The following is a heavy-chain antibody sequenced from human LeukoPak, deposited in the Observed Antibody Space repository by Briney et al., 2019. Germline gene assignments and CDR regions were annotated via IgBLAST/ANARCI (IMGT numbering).Heavy chain of an antibody. D-gene: IGHD2-15*01. V-gene: IGHV3-30-3*01. Sequence: GGSLRLPCAASGFTFSSYAMHWVRQAPGKGLEWVAVISYDGSNKYYADSVKGRFTISRDNSKNTLYLQMNSLRAEDTAVYYCASSGGINWFDPWGQGTLVTVSS. CDR1: GFTFSSYA. CDR3: ASSGGINWFDP. J-gene: IGHJ5*02. CDR2: ISYDGSNK.